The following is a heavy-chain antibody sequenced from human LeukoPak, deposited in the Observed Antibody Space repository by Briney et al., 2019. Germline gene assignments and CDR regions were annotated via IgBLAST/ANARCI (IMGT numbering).Heavy chain of an antibody. J-gene: IGHJ3*02. D-gene: IGHD1-26*01. CDR2: IYYSGST. CDR3: PRGGRGNAFDI. Sequence: SETLSLTCTVSGGSISSYYWSWIRQPPGKGLEWIGYIYYSGSTNYNPSLKSRVTISVDTSKNQFSLKLSSVTAADTAVYYCPRGGRGNAFDIWGQGTMVTVSS. CDR1: GGSISSYY. V-gene: IGHV4-59*12.